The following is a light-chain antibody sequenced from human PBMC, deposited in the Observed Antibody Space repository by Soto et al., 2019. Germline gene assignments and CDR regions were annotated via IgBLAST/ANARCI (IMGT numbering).Light chain of an antibody. CDR2: GAS. CDR1: QSVSGN. V-gene: IGKV3-15*01. Sequence: EVVMTQSPPTLSVSPGEGVTLSCTASQSVSGNLAWYQQKPGQAPRLLIHGASTRATDIPARFSGSGSGTEFTLTITSLQSEDFAVYYCQQYHNWPPGLTFGGGTKVDI. CDR3: QQYHNWPPGLT. J-gene: IGKJ4*01.